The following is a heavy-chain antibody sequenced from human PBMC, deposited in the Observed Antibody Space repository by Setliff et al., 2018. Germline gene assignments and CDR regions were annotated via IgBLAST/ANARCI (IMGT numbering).Heavy chain of an antibody. V-gene: IGHV3-21*01. J-gene: IGHJ4*02. D-gene: IGHD6-13*01. CDR3: ARDEQQLQGENYFDY. Sequence: PGGSLRLSCAASGFTFSNYAMSWVRQAPGKGLEWVSSISSSSSYIYYADSVKGRFTISRDNAKNSLYLQMNSLRAEDTAVYYCARDEQQLQGENYFDYWGQGTLVTVSS. CDR2: ISSSSSYI. CDR1: GFTFSNYA.